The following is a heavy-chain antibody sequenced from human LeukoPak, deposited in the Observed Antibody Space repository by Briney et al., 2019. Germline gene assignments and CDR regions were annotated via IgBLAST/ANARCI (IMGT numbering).Heavy chain of an antibody. D-gene: IGHD3-10*01. V-gene: IGHV4-59*08. J-gene: IGHJ4*02. CDR2: IYYSGGT. CDR3: ARHDDSGGPIDY. CDR1: GGSISYYY. Sequence: SETLSLTCTVSGGSISYYYWTWIRQPPGKGLEWIGYIYYSGGTNYNPSLKSRVTISVDTSKNQFSLNLTSVTAADTAMYYCARHDDSGGPIDYWGQGTLVTVSS.